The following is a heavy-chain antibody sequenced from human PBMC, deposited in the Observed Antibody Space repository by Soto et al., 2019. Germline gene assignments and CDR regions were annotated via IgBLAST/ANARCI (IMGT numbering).Heavy chain of an antibody. CDR1: GFTLSGSD. CDR3: SRHQEGRSMVFYGMDV. D-gene: IGHD3-10*01. CDR2: IRTKSNNFAT. V-gene: IGHV3-73*01. J-gene: IGHJ6*02. Sequence: PGGSLRLSCAASGFTLSGSDIHWVRQASGKGLKWVGRIRTKSNNFATSYAESVRGRFTISRDDSDNTASLQMSSLKTEGTAIYYCSRHQEGRSMVFYGMDVWGQGTTVTVSS.